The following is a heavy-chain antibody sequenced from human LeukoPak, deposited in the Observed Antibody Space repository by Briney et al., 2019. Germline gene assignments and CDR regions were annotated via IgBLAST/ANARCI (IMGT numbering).Heavy chain of an antibody. J-gene: IGHJ1*01. CDR3: ASHYYDSSGYYPLGAEYFQH. CDR1: GFSFRSYW. D-gene: IGHD3-22*01. Sequence: AGGSLRLSCVDSGFSFRSYWMSWVRQAPGKGLEWVANTKQDDSEKYYVDSVKGRFSISRDNAKNSLYLQMNSLRVEDTAVYYCASHYYDSSGYYPLGAEYFQHWGQGTLVTVSS. V-gene: IGHV3-7*01. CDR2: TKQDDSEK.